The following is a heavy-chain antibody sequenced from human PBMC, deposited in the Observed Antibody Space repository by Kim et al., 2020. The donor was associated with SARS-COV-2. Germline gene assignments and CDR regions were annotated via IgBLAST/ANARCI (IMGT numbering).Heavy chain of an antibody. J-gene: IGHJ4*02. Sequence: SVKVSCKASGGTFSSYAISWVRQAPGQGLEWMGGIIPIFGTANYAQKFQGRVTITADESTSTAYMELSSLRSEDTAVYYCARAGFHNWSGYYHFDYWGQGTLVTVSS. D-gene: IGHD3-3*01. CDR1: GGTFSSYA. V-gene: IGHV1-69*13. CDR3: ARAGFHNWSGYYHFDY. CDR2: IIPIFGTA.